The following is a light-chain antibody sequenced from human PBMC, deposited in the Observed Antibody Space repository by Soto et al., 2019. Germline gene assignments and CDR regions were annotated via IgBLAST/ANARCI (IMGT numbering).Light chain of an antibody. CDR1: QNIANY. J-gene: IGKJ5*01. CDR2: AAS. CDR3: QHSYTTPIN. Sequence: DIQMTQSPSSLSASVGDRVTITCRASQNIANYLNWYQQKPGKAPNLLIYAASSLQSGVPSRFSGSGSGTDFTLTISSLQPEDFATYYCQHSYTTPINFGQGTRLEIK. V-gene: IGKV1-39*01.